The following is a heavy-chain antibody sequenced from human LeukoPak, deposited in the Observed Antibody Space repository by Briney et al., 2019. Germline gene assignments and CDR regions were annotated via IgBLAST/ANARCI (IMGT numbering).Heavy chain of an antibody. Sequence: ASVKVSCKASGYTFTSYDINWVRQATGQGLEWMGIINPSGGSTSYAQKFQGRVTMTRDTSTSTVYMELSSLRSEDTAVYYCASGPLRLRSWFYWGQGTLVTVSS. CDR2: INPSGGST. CDR3: ASGPLRLRSWFY. CDR1: GYTFTSYD. D-gene: IGHD5-12*01. J-gene: IGHJ4*02. V-gene: IGHV1-46*03.